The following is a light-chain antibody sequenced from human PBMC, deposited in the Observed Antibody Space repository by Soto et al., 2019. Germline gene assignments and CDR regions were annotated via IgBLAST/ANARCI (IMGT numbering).Light chain of an antibody. Sequence: QSVLTQPPSMSAAPGQTVTITCSGSSSNVGNNFVSWYQQLPGTAPKLLTFDNSQRPSGIPDRFFGSKSGTSATLAITGPQTGDEAVYYCGTWDTKLNAVVFGGGTQLTVL. CDR3: GTWDTKLNAVV. CDR2: DNS. CDR1: SSNVGNNF. V-gene: IGLV1-51*01. J-gene: IGLJ7*01.